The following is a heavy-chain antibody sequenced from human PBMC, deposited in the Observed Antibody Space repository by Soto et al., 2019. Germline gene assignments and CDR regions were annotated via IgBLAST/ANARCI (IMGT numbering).Heavy chain of an antibody. Sequence: QVQLQESGPRLVKPSQDLSLTCTVSGGSINSGAYHWSWVRQHPEKGLEWIGAISYRGTTYSNPSLQSRMTMSVDPSKTQLSLKLSSVTAADTAVYYCARMSATGTRWFDPWGPGTLVTVSS. D-gene: IGHD1-1*01. CDR3: ARMSATGTRWFDP. CDR2: ISYRGTT. V-gene: IGHV4-31*03. CDR1: GGSINSGAYH. J-gene: IGHJ5*02.